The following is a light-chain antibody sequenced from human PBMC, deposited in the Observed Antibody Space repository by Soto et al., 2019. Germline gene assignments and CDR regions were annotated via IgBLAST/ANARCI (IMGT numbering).Light chain of an antibody. J-gene: IGKJ3*01. CDR2: DAS. Sequence: DIQMTQSPSTLSASVGDRVTITCRASQSISSWLVWYQQKPGKAPKLLIYDASSLESGVPSRFSGSGSGTEFTLTISSLQPDDFATYYCQQYNSYSFGPGTKVDIK. CDR3: QQYNSYS. V-gene: IGKV1-5*01. CDR1: QSISSW.